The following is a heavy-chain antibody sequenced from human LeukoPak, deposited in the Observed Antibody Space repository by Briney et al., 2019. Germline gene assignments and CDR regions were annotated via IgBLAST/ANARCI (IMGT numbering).Heavy chain of an antibody. J-gene: IGHJ4*02. CDR2: INPNSGGT. CDR1: GYTFTGYY. V-gene: IGHV1-2*02. Sequence: ASVKVSCKASGYTFTGYYIHWVRQAPGQGLEWMGWINPNSGGTNYAQSFQGRVTMTRDTSISTAYMELSRLRSDDTAVYYCARVRYCGGDCYEWGSYYFDYWGQGTLVTVSS. CDR3: ARVRYCGGDCYEWGSYYFDY. D-gene: IGHD2-21*02.